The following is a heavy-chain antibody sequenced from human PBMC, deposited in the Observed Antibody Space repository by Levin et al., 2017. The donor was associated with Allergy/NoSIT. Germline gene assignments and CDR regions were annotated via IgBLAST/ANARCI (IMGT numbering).Heavy chain of an antibody. V-gene: IGHV4-34*01. CDR2: INHSGST. J-gene: IGHJ4*02. D-gene: IGHD3-22*01. CDR1: GGSFSGYY. CDR3: ARTNDYYDSSGYYYVEDY. Sequence: KSSETLSLTCAVYGGSFSGYYWSWIRQPPGKGLEWIGEINHSGSTNYNPSLKSRVTISVDTSKNQFSLKLSSVTAADTAVYYCARTNDYYDSSGYYYVEDYWGQGTLVTVSS.